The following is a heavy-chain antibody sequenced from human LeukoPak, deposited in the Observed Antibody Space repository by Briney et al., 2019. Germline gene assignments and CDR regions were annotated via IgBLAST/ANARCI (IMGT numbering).Heavy chain of an antibody. Sequence: GGSLRLSCAASGFTFSDSYMSWIRQAPGTGLEWVSYISSSSGYTGYAISVKGRFTISRDNAKNSLFLQMDSLIAEDTAVYYCAKDRSVDGTVWGQGTLVTVCS. J-gene: IGHJ4*02. CDR1: GFTFSDSY. D-gene: IGHD6-19*01. CDR3: AKDRSVDGTV. CDR2: ISSSSGYT. V-gene: IGHV3-11*06.